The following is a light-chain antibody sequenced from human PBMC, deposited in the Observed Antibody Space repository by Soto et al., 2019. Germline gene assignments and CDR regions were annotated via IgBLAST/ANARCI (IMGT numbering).Light chain of an antibody. V-gene: IGKV3-15*01. J-gene: IGKJ1*01. CDR2: AAS. CDR3: QQYNSYGWT. CDR1: QSVSTD. Sequence: EVVMTQSPAILSVSPGERATLSCRASQSVSTDLAWYQQKPGQAPRLLIYAASTRATGVPARFSGSGSGTEFTLTISSLQSEDFATYYCQQYNSYGWTFGQGTKVEIK.